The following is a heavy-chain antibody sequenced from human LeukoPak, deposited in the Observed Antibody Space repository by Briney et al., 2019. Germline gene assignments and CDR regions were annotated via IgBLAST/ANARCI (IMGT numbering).Heavy chain of an antibody. Sequence: GGSLRLSCAASGFTFSSYAMSWVRQAPGKGLEWVSAISGSGGSTYYADSVKGRFTISRDNSKNTLYLQMNSLRAEDTAVYYCAKVYDFWSGSNTYYFDYWGQGTLVTVSS. V-gene: IGHV3-23*01. J-gene: IGHJ4*02. D-gene: IGHD3-3*01. CDR1: GFTFSSYA. CDR3: AKVYDFWSGSNTYYFDY. CDR2: ISGSGGST.